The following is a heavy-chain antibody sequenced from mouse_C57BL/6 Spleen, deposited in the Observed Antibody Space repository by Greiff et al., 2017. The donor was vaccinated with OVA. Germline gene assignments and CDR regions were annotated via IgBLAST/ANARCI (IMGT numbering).Heavy chain of an antibody. CDR1: GYTFTDYN. CDR2: INPNNGGT. D-gene: IGHD2-1*01. CDR3: ATLYYGNLAWFAY. V-gene: IGHV1-18*01. J-gene: IGHJ3*01. Sequence: EVKLVESGPELVKPGASVKIPCKASGYTFTDYNMDWVKQSHGKSLEWIGDINPNNGGTIYNQKFKGKATLTVDKSSSTAYMELRSLTSEDTAVYYCATLYYGNLAWFAYWGQGTLVTVSA.